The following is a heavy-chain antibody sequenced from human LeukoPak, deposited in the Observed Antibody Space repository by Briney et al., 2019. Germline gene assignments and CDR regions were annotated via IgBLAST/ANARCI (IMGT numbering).Heavy chain of an antibody. CDR1: GFTFSDYY. D-gene: IGHD3-10*01. CDR3: AREGQSGGMDV. J-gene: IGHJ6*04. Sequence: GGSLRLSCAASGFTFSDYYMSWIRQAPGKGLEWVSYISSSSSYTNYADSVKGRFTTSRDNAKNSLYLQMNSLRAEDTAVYYCAREGQSGGMDVWGKGTTVTVSS. V-gene: IGHV3-11*06. CDR2: ISSSSSYT.